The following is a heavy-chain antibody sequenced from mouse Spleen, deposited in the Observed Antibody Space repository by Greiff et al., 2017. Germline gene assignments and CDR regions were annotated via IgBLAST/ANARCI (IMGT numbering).Heavy chain of an antibody. Sequence: EVMLVESGGGLVKPGGSLKLSCAASGFTFSSYAMSWVRQTPEKRLEWVAAINSNGGSTYYPDTVKDRFTIARDNAKNTLYLQMSSLRSEDTALYDCARLYYYDGRDYWGQGTSVTVSS. J-gene: IGHJ4*01. V-gene: IGHV5-6-2*01. CDR2: INSNGGST. CDR3: ARLYYYDGRDY. D-gene: IGHD1-1*01. CDR1: GFTFSSYA.